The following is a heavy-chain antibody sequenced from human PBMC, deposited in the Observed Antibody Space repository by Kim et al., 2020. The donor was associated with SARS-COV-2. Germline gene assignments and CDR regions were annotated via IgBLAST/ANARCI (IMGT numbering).Heavy chain of an antibody. D-gene: IGHD6-19*01. CDR1: GGSISRYY. CDR3: AGSSGWPSPRYYYGMDV. J-gene: IGHJ6*02. CDR2: IYYSGST. Sequence: SETLSLTCTVSGGSISRYYWSWIRQPPGKGLEWIGYIYYSGSTNYNPSLKSRVTISVDTSKNQFSLKLSSVTAADTAVYYCAGSSGWPSPRYYYGMDVWGQGTTVTVSS. V-gene: IGHV4-59*01.